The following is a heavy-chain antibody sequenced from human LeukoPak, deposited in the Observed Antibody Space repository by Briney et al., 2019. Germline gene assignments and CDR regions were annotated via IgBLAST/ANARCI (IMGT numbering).Heavy chain of an antibody. J-gene: IGHJ3*02. CDR3: AKDALLGSLQSDAFDI. Sequence: PGRSLRLSCAASGFTFSSYGMHWVRQAPGKGLEWVAVIRYDGSNKYYADSVKGRFTISRDNSKNTLYLQMNSLRAEDTAVYYCAKDALLGSLQSDAFDIWGQGTMVTVSS. CDR1: GFTFSSYG. V-gene: IGHV3-30*02. CDR2: IRYDGSNK. D-gene: IGHD1-1*01.